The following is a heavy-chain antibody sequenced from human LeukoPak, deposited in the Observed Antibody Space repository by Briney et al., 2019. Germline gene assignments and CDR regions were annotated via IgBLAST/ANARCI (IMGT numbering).Heavy chain of an antibody. V-gene: IGHV4-39*01. D-gene: IGHD5-18*01. CDR3: ARSRGRSYGN. CDR2: ISYSGTT. J-gene: IGHJ4*02. CDR1: GGSISSSYFY. Sequence: PSETLSLTCTFTGGSISSSYFYWGWIRQPPGKGLEWIGTISYSGTTYYNPSLKSRVTISVGTSKNQFSLRLSSVTAADTAVYYCARSRGRSYGNWGQGTLVTVSS.